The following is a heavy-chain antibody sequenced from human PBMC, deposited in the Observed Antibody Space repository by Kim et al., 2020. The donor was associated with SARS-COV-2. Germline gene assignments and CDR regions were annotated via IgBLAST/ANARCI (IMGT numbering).Heavy chain of an antibody. CDR1: GFTFSSYA. CDR3: AKGIRYDFWSGYYVKGYYYYYGMDV. J-gene: IGHJ6*02. Sequence: GGSLRLSCAASGFTFSSYAMSWVRQAPGKGLEWVSAISGSGGSTYYADSVKGRFTISRDNSKNTLYLQMNSLRAEDTAVYYCAKGIRYDFWSGYYVKGYYYYYGMDVWGQGTTVTVSS. V-gene: IGHV3-23*01. D-gene: IGHD3-3*01. CDR2: ISGSGGST.